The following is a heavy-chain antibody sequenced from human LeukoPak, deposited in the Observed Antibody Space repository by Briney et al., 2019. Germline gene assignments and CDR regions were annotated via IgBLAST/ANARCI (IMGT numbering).Heavy chain of an antibody. D-gene: IGHD6-19*01. CDR1: GYTFTGYY. V-gene: IGHV1-2*04. CDR2: INPNSGGT. Sequence: GASVKVSCKASGYTFTGYYMHWVRQAPGQGLEWMGWINPNSGGTNYAQKFQGWVTMTRDTSISTAYMELSRLRSDDTAVYYCARVGAVAGRSRHYYYGMDVWGQGTTVTVSS. CDR3: ARVGAVAGRSRHYYYGMDV. J-gene: IGHJ6*02.